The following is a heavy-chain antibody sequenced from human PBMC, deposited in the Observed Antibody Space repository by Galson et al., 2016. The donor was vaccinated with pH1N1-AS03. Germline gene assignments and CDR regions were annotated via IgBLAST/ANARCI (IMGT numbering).Heavy chain of an antibody. CDR2: ISYDESKK. CDR1: GFTFRSYG. D-gene: IGHD3-10*02. CDR3: ARSQSFYVDYFDN. V-gene: IGHV3-30*03. Sequence: SLRLSCAASGFTFRSYGMHWVRQTPGKGLQWVAVISYDESKKLYADSVRGRSTISGDNSKNTLYLQMNSLRPEDTAVYFCARSQSFYVDYFDNWGQGTLVTVSS. J-gene: IGHJ4*02.